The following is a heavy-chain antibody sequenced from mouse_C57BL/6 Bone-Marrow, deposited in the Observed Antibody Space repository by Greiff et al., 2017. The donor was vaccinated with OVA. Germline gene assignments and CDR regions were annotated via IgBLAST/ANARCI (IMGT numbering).Heavy chain of an antibody. V-gene: IGHV5-12*01. J-gene: IGHJ3*01. CDR2: ISNGGGST. D-gene: IGHD2-3*01. Sequence: EVHLVESGGGLVQPGGSLKLSCAASGFTFSDYYMYWVRQTPEKRLEWVAYISNGGGSTYYPDTVKGRFTISRDNAKNTLYLQMSRLKSEDTAMYYCARLWDGYYVWFAYWGQGTLVTVSA. CDR3: ARLWDGYYVWFAY. CDR1: GFTFSDYY.